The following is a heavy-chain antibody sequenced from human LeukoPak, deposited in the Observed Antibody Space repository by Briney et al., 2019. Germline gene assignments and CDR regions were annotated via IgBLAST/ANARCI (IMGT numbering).Heavy chain of an antibody. D-gene: IGHD3-10*01. Sequence: PGGSLRLSCAASGFTFSSYWMSWVRQAPGKGLEWVANINQDGSGKYYVDSVKGRFTISRDNAKNALYLQMNSLRAEDTAVYYCAKDDAWLRFGEWSQGTLVTVSS. J-gene: IGHJ4*02. V-gene: IGHV3-7*01. CDR3: AKDDAWLRFGE. CDR1: GFTFSSYW. CDR2: INQDGSGK.